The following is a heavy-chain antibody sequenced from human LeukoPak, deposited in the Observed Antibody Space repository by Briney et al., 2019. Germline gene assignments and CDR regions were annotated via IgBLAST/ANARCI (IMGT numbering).Heavy chain of an antibody. Sequence: GGSLKLFCAVCVLPLNNYWIHWVRQSPGKGLMWVSSINTDGRTTRYAASVQGRFTISRDNAKNTLSLQMNSLRDDDTAVYYCARAGASGWYAAGWFDPWGQGTLVTVSS. CDR2: INTDGRTT. J-gene: IGHJ5*02. CDR3: ARAGASGWYAAGWFDP. V-gene: IGHV3-74*01. CDR1: VLPLNNYW. D-gene: IGHD6-19*01.